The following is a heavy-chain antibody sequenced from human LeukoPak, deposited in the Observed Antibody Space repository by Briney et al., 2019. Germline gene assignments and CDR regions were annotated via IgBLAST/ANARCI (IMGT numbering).Heavy chain of an antibody. Sequence: SETLSLTCTVSGGSISSGTYYWSWIRQPPGKGLEWIGEINHSGSTNYNPSLKSRVTISVDTSKNQFSLKLSSVTAADTAVYYCARGQVDDSFTPLYYFDYWGQGTLVTVSS. CDR3: ARGQVDDSFTPLYYFDY. D-gene: IGHD3-22*01. CDR2: INHSGST. V-gene: IGHV4-39*07. J-gene: IGHJ4*02. CDR1: GGSISSGTYY.